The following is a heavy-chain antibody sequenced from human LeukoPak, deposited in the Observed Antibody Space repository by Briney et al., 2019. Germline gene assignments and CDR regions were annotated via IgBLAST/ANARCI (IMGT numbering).Heavy chain of an antibody. CDR2: IRYDGSNK. Sequence: GGSLRLSCAASGFTFSSYGMHWVRQAPGKGLEWVAFIRYDGSNKYYADSVKSRFTISRDNSKNTLYLQMNSLRAEDTAVYYCAKGTTRTFDYWGQGTLVTVSS. J-gene: IGHJ4*02. V-gene: IGHV3-30*02. CDR3: AKGTTRTFDY. D-gene: IGHD1-1*01. CDR1: GFTFSSYG.